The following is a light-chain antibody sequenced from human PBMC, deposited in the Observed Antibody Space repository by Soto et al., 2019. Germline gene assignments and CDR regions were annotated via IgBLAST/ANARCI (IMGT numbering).Light chain of an antibody. J-gene: IGKJ1*01. CDR2: GAS. CDR3: QQYGSSPPTWT. V-gene: IGKV3-20*01. CDR1: QSVSSSS. Sequence: EIVLTQSPGTLSLSPGERATLSCRASQSVSSSSLAWYQQKPGQAPRLLIYGASSRTTGIPDRFSGSGSGTDFTLTISRLEPEDFAVYYCQQYGSSPPTWTFGQGTKVEIK.